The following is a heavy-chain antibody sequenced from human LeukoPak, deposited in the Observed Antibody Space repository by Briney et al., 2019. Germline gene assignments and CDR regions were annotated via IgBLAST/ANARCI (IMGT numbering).Heavy chain of an antibody. CDR1: GFTFSSYW. CDR3: ARYTQWLVAIDY. D-gene: IGHD6-19*01. CDR2: INSDGSST. V-gene: IGHV3-74*01. Sequence: GGSLRLSCAASGFTFSSYWMHWVRQAPGKGLVWVSRINSDGSSTSYAASVKGRFTIYRDNAKNTLYLQMNSLRAEDTAVYYCARYTQWLVAIDYWGQGTLVTVSS. J-gene: IGHJ4*02.